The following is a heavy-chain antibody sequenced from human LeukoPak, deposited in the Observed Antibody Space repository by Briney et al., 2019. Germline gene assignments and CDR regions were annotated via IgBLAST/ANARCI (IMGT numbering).Heavy chain of an antibody. CDR2: IYYSGST. V-gene: IGHV4-39*02. CDR1: GGPISTDSHS. D-gene: IGHD5-18*01. CDR3: AREEYNYGLYYFDF. J-gene: IGHJ4*02. Sequence: PSETLSLTCTVSGGPISTDSHSWGWIRQPPGKGLEWIGIIYYSGSTYYEPSLKSRVTISIDTSKNQFSLKLTSVSAADTAVYYCAREEYNYGLYYFDFWGQGTLVTVSS.